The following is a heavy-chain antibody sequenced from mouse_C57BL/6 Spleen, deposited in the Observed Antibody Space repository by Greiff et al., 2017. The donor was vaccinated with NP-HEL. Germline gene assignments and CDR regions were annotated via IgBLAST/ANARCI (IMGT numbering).Heavy chain of an antibody. CDR1: GFTFSDYY. J-gene: IGHJ2*01. CDR2: INYDGSST. V-gene: IGHV5-16*01. CDR3: AREGDGSSYFDY. Sequence: EVKLVESEGGLVQPGSSMKLSCTASGFTFSDYYMAWVRQVPEKGLEWVANINYDGSSTYYLDSLKSRFIISRDNAKNILYLQMSSLKSEDTATYYCAREGDGSSYFDYWGQGTTLTVSS. D-gene: IGHD1-1*01.